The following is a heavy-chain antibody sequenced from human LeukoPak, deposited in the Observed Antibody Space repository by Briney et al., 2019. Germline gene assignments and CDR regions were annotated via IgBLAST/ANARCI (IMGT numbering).Heavy chain of an antibody. CDR2: ISAYNGNT. CDR1: GGTFSSYA. D-gene: IGHD3-22*01. Sequence: ASVKASCKASGGTFSSYAISWVRQAPGQGLEWMGWISAYNGNTDYAQKLQGRVTMTTDTSTSTAYMELRSLRSDDTAVYYCARSGRFYDSSPMDWFDPWGQGTLVTVSS. V-gene: IGHV1-18*01. CDR3: ARSGRFYDSSPMDWFDP. J-gene: IGHJ5*02.